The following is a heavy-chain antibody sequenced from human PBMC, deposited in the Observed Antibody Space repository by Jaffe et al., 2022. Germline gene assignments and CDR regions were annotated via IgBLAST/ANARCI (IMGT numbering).Heavy chain of an antibody. D-gene: IGHD2-21*02. V-gene: IGHV3-9*01. CDR2: ISWNSGSI. J-gene: IGHJ3*02. CDR1: GFTFDDYA. CDR3: AKENGDVSAFDI. Sequence: EVQLVESGGGLVQPGRSLRLSCAASGFTFDDYAMHWVRQAPGKGLEWVSGISWNSGSIGYADSVKGRFTISRDNAKNSLYLQMNSLRAEDTALYYCAKENGDVSAFDIWGQGTMVTVSS.